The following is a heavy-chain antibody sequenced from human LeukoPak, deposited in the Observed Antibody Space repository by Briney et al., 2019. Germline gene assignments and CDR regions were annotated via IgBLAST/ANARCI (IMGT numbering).Heavy chain of an antibody. CDR3: ARVTGGYRYYYFDY. CDR2: ISAYNGST. J-gene: IGHJ4*02. V-gene: IGHV1-18*01. CDR1: GYTFTSYG. Sequence: ASVKVSCKASGYTFTSYGISWVRQAPGQGLEWMGWISAYNGSTNYAQKLQGRVTMTTDTSTSTAYMELRSLRSDDTAVYYCARVTGGYRYYYFDYWGQGTLVTVSS. D-gene: IGHD3-16*02.